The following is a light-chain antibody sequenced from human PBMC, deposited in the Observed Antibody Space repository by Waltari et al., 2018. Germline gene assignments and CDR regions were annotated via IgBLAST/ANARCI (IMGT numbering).Light chain of an antibody. CDR3: QQYNNYTPKT. CDR2: KAS. J-gene: IGKJ1*01. V-gene: IGKV1-5*01. Sequence: IQVTQSPSTLSASVGDRVTITCRATQSISNWLAWYQQKPGKVPKLLIYKASTLESGVPSRFRGSGSGTEFTLTISSLQPDDFATYFCQQYNNYTPKTFGQGTKVDIK. CDR1: QSISNW.